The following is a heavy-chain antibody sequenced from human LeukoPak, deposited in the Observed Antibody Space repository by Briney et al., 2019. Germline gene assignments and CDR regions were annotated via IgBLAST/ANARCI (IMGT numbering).Heavy chain of an antibody. V-gene: IGHV4-39*01. CDR2: IYYSGST. CDR1: GGSISSSSYY. D-gene: IGHD3-3*01. Sequence: PSETLSLTCTVSGGSISSSSYYWGWIRQPPGKGLEWIGSIYYSGSTYYNPSLKSRVTISVDTSKNQFSLKLSSVTAADTAVYYCARLGPYYDFWSGYLPVGYWGQGTLVTVSS. CDR3: ARLGPYYDFWSGYLPVGY. J-gene: IGHJ4*02.